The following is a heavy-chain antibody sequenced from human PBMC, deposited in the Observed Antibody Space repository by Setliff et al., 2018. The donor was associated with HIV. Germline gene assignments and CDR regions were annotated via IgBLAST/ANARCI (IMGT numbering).Heavy chain of an antibody. CDR3: SRDVGVPGRGNALEY. CDR2: IDPNSGGT. J-gene: IGHJ4*02. Sequence: ASVMVSCKASGFTLANNYIHWVRQAPGQGLEWMGWIDPNSGGTKYAQKFEGRATMTRDTTVNTVYIEVNSLRSDDTAVYYCSRDVGVPGRGNALEYWGQGIPVTVSS. V-gene: IGHV1-2*02. D-gene: IGHD3-10*01. CDR1: GFTLANNY.